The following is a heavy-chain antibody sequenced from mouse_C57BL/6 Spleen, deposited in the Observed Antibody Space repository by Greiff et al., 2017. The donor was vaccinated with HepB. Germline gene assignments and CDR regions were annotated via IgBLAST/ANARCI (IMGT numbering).Heavy chain of an antibody. CDR3: ARKEIYYGNYGAMDY. D-gene: IGHD2-1*01. CDR2: IWTGGGT. CDR1: GFSLTSYA. V-gene: IGHV2-9-1*01. J-gene: IGHJ4*01. Sequence: QVQLQQSGPGLVAPSQSLSITCTVSGFSLTSYAISWVRQPPGKGLEWLGVIWTGGGTNYNSALKSRLSISKDNSKSQVFLKMNSLQTDDTARYYCARKEIYYGNYGAMDYWGQGTSVTVSS.